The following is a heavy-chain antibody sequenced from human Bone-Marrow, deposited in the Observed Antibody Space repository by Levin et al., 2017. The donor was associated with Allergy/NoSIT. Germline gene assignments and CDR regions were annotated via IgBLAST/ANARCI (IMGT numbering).Heavy chain of an antibody. CDR2: IHHSGTA. V-gene: IGHV4-4*02. CDR1: GASLDTNYW. Sequence: SETLSLTCDVSGASLDTNYWWTWVRQAPGKGLEWIGEIHHSGTANLSPSVKNRVTMSVDRSENQFSLKLTSVNAADTAVYYCTPGGNPGYSYVLGHWGQGILVTVSS. CDR3: TPGGNPGYSYVLGH. J-gene: IGHJ1*01. D-gene: IGHD5-18*01.